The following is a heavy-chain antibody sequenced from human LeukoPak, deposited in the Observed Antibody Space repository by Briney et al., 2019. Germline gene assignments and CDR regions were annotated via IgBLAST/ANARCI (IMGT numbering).Heavy chain of an antibody. CDR3: AKDRARVYGGNSDAFDI. CDR2: IWYGGSNK. Sequence: GSLRLSCAASGFTFSSYGMHWVRQAPGKGLEWVAVIWYGGSNKYYADSVKGRFTISRDNSKNTLYLQMNSLRAEDTAVYYCAKDRARVYGGNSDAFDIWGQGTMVTVSS. V-gene: IGHV3-30*02. J-gene: IGHJ3*02. D-gene: IGHD4-23*01. CDR1: GFTFSSYG.